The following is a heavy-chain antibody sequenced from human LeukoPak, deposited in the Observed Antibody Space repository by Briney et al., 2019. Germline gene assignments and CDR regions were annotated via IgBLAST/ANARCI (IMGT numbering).Heavy chain of an antibody. D-gene: IGHD1-26*01. CDR1: GFTFDDYG. CDR2: INWNGGST. Sequence: GGSLRLSCAASGFTFDDYGMSWVRQAPGKGLEWVSGINWNGGSTGYADSVKGRVTISRDNAKNSLYLQMNSLRAEDTALYYCARDKEVGATTAFDIWGQGTMVTVSS. V-gene: IGHV3-20*04. CDR3: ARDKEVGATTAFDI. J-gene: IGHJ3*02.